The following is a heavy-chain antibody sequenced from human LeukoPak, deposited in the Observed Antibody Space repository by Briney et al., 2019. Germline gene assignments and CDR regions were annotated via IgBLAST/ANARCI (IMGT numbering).Heavy chain of an antibody. J-gene: IGHJ4*02. CDR3: ARDVYLTGTFFDY. CDR2: IKQDGSEK. D-gene: IGHD1-7*01. CDR1: EFIFSGYW. Sequence: PGGSLRLSCAASEFIFSGYWMNWVRQAPGKGLEWVANIKQDGSEKQYVDSVRGRFTISRDNAKNSLYLQMNSLRVEDTAVYYCARDVYLTGTFFDYWGQGTLVTVSS. V-gene: IGHV3-7*01.